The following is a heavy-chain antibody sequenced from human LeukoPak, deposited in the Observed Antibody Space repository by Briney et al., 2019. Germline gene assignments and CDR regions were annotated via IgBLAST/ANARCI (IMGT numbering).Heavy chain of an antibody. CDR2: ISGSGGST. V-gene: IGHV3-23*01. D-gene: IGHD6-19*01. CDR3: AKVSYPYSSGWQYYFDC. CDR1: GFTFSSYA. J-gene: IGHJ4*02. Sequence: GVLRLSCAASGFTFSSYAMSWVRQAPGKGLEWVSAISGSGGSTYYADSVKGRFTISRDNSKNTLYLQMNSLRAEDTAVYYCAKVSYPYSSGWQYYFDCWGQGTLVTVSS.